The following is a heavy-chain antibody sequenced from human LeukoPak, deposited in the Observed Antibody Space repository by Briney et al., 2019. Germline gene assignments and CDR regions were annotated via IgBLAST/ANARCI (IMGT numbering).Heavy chain of an antibody. CDR3: ARELNYGDYPHERHFDY. CDR2: ISAYNGNT. CDR1: GYTFTSYG. D-gene: IGHD4-17*01. Sequence: ASVKVSCKASGYTFTSYGISWVRQAPGQGLEWMGWISAYNGNTNYAQKLQGRVTMTTDTSTSTAYMELRSLRSDDTAVYYCARELNYGDYPHERHFDYWGQGTLVTVSS. J-gene: IGHJ4*02. V-gene: IGHV1-18*01.